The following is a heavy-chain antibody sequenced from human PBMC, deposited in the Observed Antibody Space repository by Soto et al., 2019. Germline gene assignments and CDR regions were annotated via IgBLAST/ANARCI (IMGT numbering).Heavy chain of an antibody. D-gene: IGHD1-1*01. CDR1: GFTFSTYG. CDR2: ISSDGTNK. V-gene: IGHV3-30*18. J-gene: IGHJ5*02. Sequence: QVQLVESGGGVVQPGRSLRLSCAASGFTFSTYGMHWVRQAPGKGLAWVGVISSDGTNKFYGDSVQGRFTISRDNSKNTLFLQMNSLVTDAKAVDYCVKETHDDGGTNWFDPWGQGTLVTVSS. CDR3: VKETHDDGGTNWFDP.